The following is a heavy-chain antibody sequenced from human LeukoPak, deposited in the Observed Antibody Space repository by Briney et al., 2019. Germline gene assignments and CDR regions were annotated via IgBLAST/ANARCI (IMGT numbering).Heavy chain of an antibody. J-gene: IGHJ4*02. CDR3: AKDFVRYNIQFDY. D-gene: IGHD1-14*01. CDR2: ISGGGAGT. V-gene: IGHV3-23*01. Sequence: GGSLRLSCAASGLSFGFYAMSWVCQAPGKGLEWVSSISGGGAGTYYADSVRGRFTISRDNSKNTLYLQMDSLRAEDTALYYCAKDFVRYNIQFDYWGQGALVTVSS. CDR1: GLSFGFYA.